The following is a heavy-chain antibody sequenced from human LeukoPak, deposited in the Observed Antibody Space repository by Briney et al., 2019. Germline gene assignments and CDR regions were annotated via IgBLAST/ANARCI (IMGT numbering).Heavy chain of an antibody. CDR2: INPILGIT. CDR3: ARVRYCSGGSCYFHDF. V-gene: IGHV1-69*02. J-gene: IGHJ4*02. CDR1: GGTFSSYS. D-gene: IGHD2-15*01. Sequence: ASVKVSCKASGGTFSSYSISWVRQAPGQGLEWMGRINPILGITNYAQKFQGRVTITADKSTSTAYMELSSLRSEDTAMYYCARVRYCSGGSCYFHDFWGQGTLSPSPQ.